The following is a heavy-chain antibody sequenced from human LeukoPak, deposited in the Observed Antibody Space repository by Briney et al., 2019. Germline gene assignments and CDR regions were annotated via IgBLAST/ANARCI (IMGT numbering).Heavy chain of an antibody. Sequence: GGSLRLSCAACGFTLSSSAMNWVRQAPGKGLEWVSVISGSGSSDTYYADSVRGRFTISRDNSKNTLYLQMNSLRAEDTAIYYCAKGPTRGYWGQGTLVTVSS. CDR1: GFTLSSSA. D-gene: IGHD1-26*01. CDR2: ISGSGSSDT. CDR3: AKGPTRGY. V-gene: IGHV3-23*01. J-gene: IGHJ4*02.